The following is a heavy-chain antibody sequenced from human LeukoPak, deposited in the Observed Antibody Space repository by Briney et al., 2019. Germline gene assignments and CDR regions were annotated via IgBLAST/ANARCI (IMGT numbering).Heavy chain of an antibody. V-gene: IGHV4-38-2*02. D-gene: IGHD1-26*01. Sequence: SETLSLTCTVSGYSISSGYYWGWIRQPPGKGLEWIGSIYYSGSTYYNPSLKSRVTISVDTSKKQFSLNLSSVSAADTAVYYCARTGGSFYFYYYMDVWGKGTTVTVSS. CDR2: IYYSGST. CDR3: ARTGGSFYFYYYMDV. J-gene: IGHJ6*03. CDR1: GYSISSGYY.